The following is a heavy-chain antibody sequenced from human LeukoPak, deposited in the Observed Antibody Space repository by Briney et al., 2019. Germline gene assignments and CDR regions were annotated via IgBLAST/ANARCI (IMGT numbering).Heavy chain of an antibody. CDR1: GYSISSGYY. CDR3: ARGRGRWLQIVGYYFDY. Sequence: SETLSLTCTVSGYSISSGYYWGWIRQPPGKGLEWIGSIYHSGSTYYNPSLKSRVTISVDTSKNQFSLKLSSVTAADTAVYYCARGRGRWLQIVGYYFDYWGQGTLVTVSS. CDR2: IYHSGST. D-gene: IGHD5-24*01. V-gene: IGHV4-38-2*02. J-gene: IGHJ4*02.